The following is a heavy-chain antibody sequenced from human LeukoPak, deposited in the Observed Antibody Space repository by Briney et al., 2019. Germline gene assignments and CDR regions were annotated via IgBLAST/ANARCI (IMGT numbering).Heavy chain of an antibody. Sequence: SETLSLTCTVSSGSISGYYWSWIRQPPGKGLEYIGYTYYSGSTSYNPSLKSRVTISVDTSKNQFSLKVSSVTAADTAVYYCARAPELFYFDYWGQGTLVTVSS. CDR2: TYYSGST. CDR1: SGSISGYY. CDR3: ARAPELFYFDY. J-gene: IGHJ4*02. V-gene: IGHV4-59*08. D-gene: IGHD3-10*01.